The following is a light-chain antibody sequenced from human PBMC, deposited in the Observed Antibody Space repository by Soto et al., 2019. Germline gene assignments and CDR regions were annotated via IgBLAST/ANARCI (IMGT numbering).Light chain of an antibody. Sequence: DIQMTQSPSTLSASVGDRVTITCRASQSISTWLAWYQQKPGKVPKLLIYKASSLESGVPSRFSGSGSGTEFTLTISSLQPDDFATYYCHHYNSYSGTFGQGTKVEI. J-gene: IGKJ1*01. CDR2: KAS. V-gene: IGKV1-5*03. CDR3: HHYNSYSGT. CDR1: QSISTW.